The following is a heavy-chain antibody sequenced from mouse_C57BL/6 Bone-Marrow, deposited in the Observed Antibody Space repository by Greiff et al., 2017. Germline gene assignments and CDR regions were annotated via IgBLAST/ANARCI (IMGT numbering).Heavy chain of an antibody. CDR2: INPRSGYT. J-gene: IGHJ4*01. V-gene: IGHV1-81*01. Sequence: VQLQQSGADLVRPGASVKLSCKASGYTFTSYGMSWVKQRPGQGLEWIGKINPRSGYTYYNEKFKGKSTLTIDTSYRTPYMQISSLTSEDTAMYYCARHGYYYAIAYWGQGTLVTVAS. CDR1: GYTFTSYG. CDR3: ARHGYYYAIAY.